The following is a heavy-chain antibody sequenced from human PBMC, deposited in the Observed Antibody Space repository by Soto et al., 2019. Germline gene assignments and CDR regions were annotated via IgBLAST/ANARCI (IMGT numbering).Heavy chain of an antibody. CDR2: IYPGDSDT. CDR1: GYSFTSCW. CDR3: ARSYVDQVYFDY. D-gene: IGHD3-10*01. V-gene: IGHV5-51*01. Sequence: HGESLKISCKGSGYSFTSCWIGWVSQMPGKGLEWMGIIYPGDSDTRYSASSQGQVTISADKSISAAYLQWSSLKASDTAMYYCARSYVDQVYFDYWGQAALITVCS. J-gene: IGHJ4*02.